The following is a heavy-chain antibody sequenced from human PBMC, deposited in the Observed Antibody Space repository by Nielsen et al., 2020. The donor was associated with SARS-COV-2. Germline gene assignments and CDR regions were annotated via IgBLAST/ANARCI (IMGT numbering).Heavy chain of an antibody. CDR1: GGSISSSSYY. J-gene: IGHJ3*02. CDR3: ARVSSEGAGYAFDI. Sequence: SETLSLTCTVSGGSISSSSYYWGWIRQPPGKGLEWIGEINHSGSTNYNPSLKSRVTISVDTSKNQFSLKLSSVTAADTAVYYCARVSSEGAGYAFDIWGQGTMVTVSS. D-gene: IGHD6-19*01. CDR2: INHSGST. V-gene: IGHV4-39*07.